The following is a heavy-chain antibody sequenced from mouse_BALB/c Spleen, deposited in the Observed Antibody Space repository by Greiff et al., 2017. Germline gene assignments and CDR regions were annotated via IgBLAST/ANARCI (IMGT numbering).Heavy chain of an antibody. CDR1: GFSLSRYS. Sequence: VKLMESGPGLVAPSQSLSITCTVSGFSLSRYSVHWVRQPPGKGLEWLGMIWGGGSTDYNSALKSRLSISRDNSKSQVFLKMNSLQTDDTAMYYCARSIYYYGSSYFDYWGQGTTLTVSS. J-gene: IGHJ2*01. CDR3: ARSIYYYGSSYFDY. V-gene: IGHV2-6-4*01. CDR2: IWGGGST. D-gene: IGHD1-1*01.